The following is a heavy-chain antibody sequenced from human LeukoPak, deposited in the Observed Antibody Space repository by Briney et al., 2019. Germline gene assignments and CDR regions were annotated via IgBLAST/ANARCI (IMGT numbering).Heavy chain of an antibody. J-gene: IGHJ4*02. CDR1: GGSISSYY. CDR2: IYYSGST. Sequence: PSETLSLTCTVSGGSISSYYWSWIRQPPGKGLEWIGYIYYSGSTNYNPSPKSRVTISVDTSKNQFSLKLSSVTAADTAVYYCARASQRITIFGVVPRYFDYWGQGTLVTVSS. V-gene: IGHV4-59*01. CDR3: ARASQRITIFGVVPRYFDY. D-gene: IGHD3-3*01.